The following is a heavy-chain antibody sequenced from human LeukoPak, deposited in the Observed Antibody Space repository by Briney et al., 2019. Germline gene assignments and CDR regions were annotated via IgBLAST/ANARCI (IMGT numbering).Heavy chain of an antibody. D-gene: IGHD4-11*01. Sequence: SETLSLTCTVSGGSISSSSYYWGWIRQPPGKGLEWIGSIYYSGSTYYNPSLKSRVTISVDTSKNQFSLKLSSVTAADTAVYYCARYSNYEPRHFDYWGQGTLVTVSS. V-gene: IGHV4-39*07. CDR2: IYYSGST. CDR1: GGSISSSSYY. CDR3: ARYSNYEPRHFDY. J-gene: IGHJ4*02.